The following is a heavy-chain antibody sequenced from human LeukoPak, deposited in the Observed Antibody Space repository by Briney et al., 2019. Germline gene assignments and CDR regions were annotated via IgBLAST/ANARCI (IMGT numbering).Heavy chain of an antibody. D-gene: IGHD3-22*01. CDR1: GGSISSYY. CDR2: IYCSGST. J-gene: IGHJ4*02. Sequence: PSETLSLTCTVSGGSISSYYWSWIRQAAGKGLEWIGRIYCSGSTNYNPSLWGRVTMSVDTSKKQVSLNLSSVTAADTAVYYCARDLGGLYYDSSGTDYWGQGTLVTVSS. CDR3: ARDLGGLYYDSSGTDY. V-gene: IGHV4-4*07.